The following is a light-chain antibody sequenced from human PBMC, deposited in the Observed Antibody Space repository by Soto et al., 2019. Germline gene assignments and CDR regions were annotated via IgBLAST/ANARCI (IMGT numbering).Light chain of an antibody. V-gene: IGKV3-15*01. CDR2: GAS. CDR1: QSVSRN. CDR3: QQYDKWQS. J-gene: IGKJ1*01. Sequence: EIVMTQSPATVSVSPGESATVSCRASQSVSRNLAWFQQKPGQAPRLLIYGASTRASGIPARFSGGGSGTEFTLTISSLQSEDFAVYYCQQYDKWQSFGQGTKVEVK.